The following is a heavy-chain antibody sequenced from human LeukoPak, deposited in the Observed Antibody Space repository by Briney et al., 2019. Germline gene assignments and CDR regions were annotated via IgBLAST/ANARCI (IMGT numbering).Heavy chain of an antibody. Sequence: PGGSLRLSCTASGFTFASYALSWVRQAPGKGLEWVSGVSGGGDVTYYADSVKGRFTISRDNSKNILYLQMNSLRVEGTAVYFCARDGHSSGWNFDFWGQGTLVTVSS. D-gene: IGHD6-19*01. V-gene: IGHV3-23*01. CDR3: ARDGHSSGWNFDF. J-gene: IGHJ4*02. CDR1: GFTFASYA. CDR2: VSGGGDVT.